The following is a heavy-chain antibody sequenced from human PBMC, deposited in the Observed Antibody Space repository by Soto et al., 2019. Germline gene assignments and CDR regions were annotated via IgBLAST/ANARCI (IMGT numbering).Heavy chain of an antibody. CDR1: GGSISSYY. J-gene: IGHJ6*02. D-gene: IGHD3-9*01. CDR3: ARGGYDILTGYYSRYYGMDV. V-gene: IGHV4-59*01. CDR2: IYYSGST. Sequence: ASETLSLTCTVSGGSISSYYWSWIRQPPGKGLEWIGYIYYSGSTNYNPSLKSRVTISVDTSKNQFSLRLSSVTAADTAVYYCARGGYDILTGYYSRYYGMDVWGQGTTVTVSS.